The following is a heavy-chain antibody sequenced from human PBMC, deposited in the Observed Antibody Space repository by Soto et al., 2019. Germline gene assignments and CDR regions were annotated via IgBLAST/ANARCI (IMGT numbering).Heavy chain of an antibody. Sequence: EVQLVESGGGLVQPGGSLRLSCAASGFSFSNSEMNWIRQAPGKGLEWVSHMTGSGSAIYYADSVKGRFTISRDNAENSLYLQLNSLRAEDTALYYCARSGGDYRPFDSWGQGTLVTVSS. J-gene: IGHJ4*02. CDR2: MTGSGSAI. CDR3: ARSGGDYRPFDS. V-gene: IGHV3-48*03. CDR1: GFSFSNSE. D-gene: IGHD2-21*01.